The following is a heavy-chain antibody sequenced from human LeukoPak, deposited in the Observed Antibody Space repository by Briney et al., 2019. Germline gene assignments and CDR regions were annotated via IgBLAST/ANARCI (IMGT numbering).Heavy chain of an antibody. CDR1: GYTFTSYA. Sequence: ASVKVSCKASGYTFTSYAIHWVRQAPGQRLEWMGWINAGNGNTKYSQKFQGRVTITRDTSASTAYMELSSLRSEDTAVYYCARGDSSSWTYYFDYWGQGTLVTVSS. D-gene: IGHD6-13*01. CDR2: INAGNGNT. J-gene: IGHJ4*02. V-gene: IGHV1-3*01. CDR3: ARGDSSSWTYYFDY.